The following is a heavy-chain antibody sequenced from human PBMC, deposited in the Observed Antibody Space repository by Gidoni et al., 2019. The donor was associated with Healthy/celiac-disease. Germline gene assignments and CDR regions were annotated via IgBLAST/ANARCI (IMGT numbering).Heavy chain of an antibody. V-gene: IGHV3-23*01. CDR1: GFTFSSHA. CDR3: AKVMGMITGTTVYYYYGMDV. Sequence: EVQLLESGGGLVQPGGSLRLYCAASGFTFSSHAMSWVRQAPGKGLEWVSAISGSGGSTYYADSVKGRFTISRDNSKNTLYLQMNSLRAEDTAVYYCAKVMGMITGTTVYYYYGMDVWGQGTTVTVSS. CDR2: ISGSGGST. D-gene: IGHD1-20*01. J-gene: IGHJ6*02.